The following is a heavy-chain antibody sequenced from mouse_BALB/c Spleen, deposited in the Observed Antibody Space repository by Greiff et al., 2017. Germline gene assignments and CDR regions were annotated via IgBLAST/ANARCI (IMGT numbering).Heavy chain of an antibody. J-gene: IGHJ4*01. CDR1: GDSITSGY. V-gene: IGHV3-8*02. CDR2: ISNSGST. CDR3: ARGGTVQSYYYSMDY. D-gene: IGHD1-1*01. Sequence: EVKVEESGPSLVKPSQTLSLTCSVTGDSITSGYWNWIRKFPGNKLEYMGYISNSGSTYYNPPLISRISITRDTSMNQYYLQLNSVTTEDTATYYGARGGTVQSYYYSMDYWGQGTSGTVSS.